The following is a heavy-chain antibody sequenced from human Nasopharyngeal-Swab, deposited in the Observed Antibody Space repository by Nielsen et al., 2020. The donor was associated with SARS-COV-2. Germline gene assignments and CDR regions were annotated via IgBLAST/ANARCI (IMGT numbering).Heavy chain of an antibody. V-gene: IGHV1-46*01. CDR2: INPSGGST. D-gene: IGHD2-15*01. CDR3: ARDGSRDIVVVVAATTSCYFGY. Sequence: WVRQAPGQGLEWMGIINPSGGSTSYAQKFQGRVTMTRDTSTSTVYMELSSLRSEDTAVYYCARDGSRDIVVVVAATTSCYFGYWSQGTLVTVSS. J-gene: IGHJ4*02.